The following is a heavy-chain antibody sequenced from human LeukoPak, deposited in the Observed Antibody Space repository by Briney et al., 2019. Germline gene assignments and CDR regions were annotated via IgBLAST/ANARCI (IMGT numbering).Heavy chain of an antibody. J-gene: IGHJ4*02. V-gene: IGHV3-21*01. D-gene: IGHD4-17*01. Sequence: GGTLRLSCAASGFAFSSYSMNWVRQAPGKGLEGVSFIGSSSSYIKYADSLKGRFTISRDNAKNSLYLQMNSLRVEDTAVYYCARQGYGDLYPPDYWGQGTLVTVSS. CDR1: GFAFSSYS. CDR2: IGSSSSYI. CDR3: ARQGYGDLYPPDY.